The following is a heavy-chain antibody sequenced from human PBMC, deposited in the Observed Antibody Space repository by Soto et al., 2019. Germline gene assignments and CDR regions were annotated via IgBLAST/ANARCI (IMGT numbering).Heavy chain of an antibody. CDR1: GGSVSSSSYY. Sequence: SETLSLTCTVSGGSVSSSSYYWGWVRQPPGKGLEWIGSVYYSGSTYYNPSLKSRVTISVDTSKNQFSLKLSSVTAADTAVYYCARDYGDSYFDYWGQGTLVTVSS. J-gene: IGHJ4*02. CDR2: VYYSGST. D-gene: IGHD4-17*01. CDR3: ARDYGDSYFDY. V-gene: IGHV4-39*01.